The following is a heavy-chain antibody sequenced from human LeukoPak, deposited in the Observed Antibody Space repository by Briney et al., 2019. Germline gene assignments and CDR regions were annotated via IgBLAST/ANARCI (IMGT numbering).Heavy chain of an antibody. V-gene: IGHV3-7*01. CDR3: ARDLFAAAAGTKD. Sequence: GGSLRLSCAASGFTFSTYWMSWVRQAPVKGLEWVANIKEDGSGKYYVDSVKGRFTISRDNAKNSLYLQMNSLRAEDTAVYYCARDLFAAAAGTKDWGQGTLVTVSS. D-gene: IGHD6-13*01. CDR2: IKEDGSGK. J-gene: IGHJ4*02. CDR1: GFTFSTYW.